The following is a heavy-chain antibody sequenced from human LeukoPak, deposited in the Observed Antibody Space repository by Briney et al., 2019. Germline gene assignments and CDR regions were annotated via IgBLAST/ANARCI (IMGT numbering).Heavy chain of an antibody. CDR2: MNPNSGIT. Sequence: ASVKVSCKASGYTFTSYDINWVRQATGQGLEWMGWMNPNSGITGYAQKFQGRVTMTRNTSISTAYMELSSLRSEDTAVYYCARGHMTTVTTGYYYYYYYMDVWGKGTTVTVSS. J-gene: IGHJ6*03. D-gene: IGHD4-17*01. CDR1: GYTFTSYD. V-gene: IGHV1-8*01. CDR3: ARGHMTTVTTGYYYYYYYMDV.